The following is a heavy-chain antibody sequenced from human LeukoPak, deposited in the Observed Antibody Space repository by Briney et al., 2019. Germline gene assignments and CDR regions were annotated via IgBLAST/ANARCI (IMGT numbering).Heavy chain of an antibody. CDR1: GGSISSYY. D-gene: IGHD2-15*01. Sequence: ETLSLTCTVSGGSISSYYWSWIRQPSGKGLEWIGYIYYSGSTNYNPSLKSRVTISVDTSKNQFSLKLSSVTAADTAVYYCASKGYCSGGSCHRYGMDVWGQGTTVTVSS. J-gene: IGHJ6*02. CDR2: IYYSGST. CDR3: ASKGYCSGGSCHRYGMDV. V-gene: IGHV4-59*01.